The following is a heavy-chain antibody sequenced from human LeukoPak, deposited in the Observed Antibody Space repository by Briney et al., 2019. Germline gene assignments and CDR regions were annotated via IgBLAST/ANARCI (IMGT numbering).Heavy chain of an antibody. CDR1: GYSFTSYW. CDR2: IYPGDSDT. Sequence: GESLKISCKGSGYSFTSYWIGWVRQMPGKGLEWMGIIYPGDSDTRYSPSFQGQVTISADKSISTAYLQWSSLKASDTAMYYCARPTGFGRKNPAFFDYWGQGTLVTVSS. J-gene: IGHJ4*02. CDR3: ARPTGFGRKNPAFFDY. D-gene: IGHD3-16*01. V-gene: IGHV5-51*01.